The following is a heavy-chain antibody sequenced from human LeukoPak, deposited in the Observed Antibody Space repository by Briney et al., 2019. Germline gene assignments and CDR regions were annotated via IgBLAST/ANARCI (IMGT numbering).Heavy chain of an antibody. CDR1: GGSFSGYY. D-gene: IGHD3-10*01. CDR2: IYSSGST. V-gene: IGHV4-59*12. CDR3: ARDLIVPDAMTGSGSYSTDY. J-gene: IGHJ4*02. Sequence: SETLSLTCAVYGGSFSGYYWSWIRQPPGKGLECIGYIYSSGSTNYNPSLKSRVTISVDTSKNQFSLKLSSVTAADTAVYYCARDLIVPDAMTGSGSYSTDYWGQGTLATVSS.